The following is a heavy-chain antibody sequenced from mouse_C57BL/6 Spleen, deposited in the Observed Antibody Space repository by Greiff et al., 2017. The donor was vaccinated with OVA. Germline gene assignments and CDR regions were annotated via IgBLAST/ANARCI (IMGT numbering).Heavy chain of an antibody. CDR1: GYTFTSYW. Sequence: QVQLKQPGAELVMPGASVKLSCKASGYTFTSYWMHWVKQRPGQGLEWIGEIDPSDSYTNYNQKFKGKSTLTVDKSSSTAYMQLSSLTSEDSAVYYCARSYRPSYAMDYWGQGTSVTVSS. J-gene: IGHJ4*01. CDR3: ARSYRPSYAMDY. V-gene: IGHV1-69*01. CDR2: IDPSDSYT.